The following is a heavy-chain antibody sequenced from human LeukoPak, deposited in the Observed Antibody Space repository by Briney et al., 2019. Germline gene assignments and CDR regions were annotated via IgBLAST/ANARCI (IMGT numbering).Heavy chain of an antibody. CDR3: ARDYSYGFLN. CDR2: IWYDGSNK. J-gene: IGHJ4*02. V-gene: IGHV3-33*01. CDR1: GFPFSSYG. D-gene: IGHD5-18*01. Sequence: GSLRPSFAASGFPFSSYGKDWVRPAPGKGVEGVAVIWYDGSNKYYADSVKGRFTISRDNAKNSLYLQMNSLRAEDTAVYYCARDYSYGFLNWGQGTLVTVSS.